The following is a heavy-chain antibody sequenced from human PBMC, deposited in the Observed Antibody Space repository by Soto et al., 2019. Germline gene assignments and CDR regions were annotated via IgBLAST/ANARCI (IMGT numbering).Heavy chain of an antibody. V-gene: IGHV3-15*07. CDR2: IKSKTDGGTT. Sequence: GGSLRLSCAASGFTFSNAWMNWVRQAPGKGLEWVGRIKSKTDGGTTDYAAPVKGRFTISRDDSKNTLYLQMNSLKTEDTAVYYCTTGGGFDSLPSCISTSCYGEYYYYYYGMDVWGQGTTVTVSS. CDR1: GFTFSNAW. CDR3: TTGGGFDSLPSCISTSCYGEYYYYYYGMDV. J-gene: IGHJ6*02. D-gene: IGHD2-2*01.